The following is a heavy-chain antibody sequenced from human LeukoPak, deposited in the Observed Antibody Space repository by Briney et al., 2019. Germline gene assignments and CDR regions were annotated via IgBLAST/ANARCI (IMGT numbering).Heavy chain of an antibody. CDR1: GYTFTSYD. D-gene: IGHD6-19*01. CDR2: MNPNSGNT. CDR3: ARVEDSLYSSGWYSIGY. J-gene: IGHJ4*02. Sequence: EASVKVSCKASGYTFTSYDINWVRQATGQGLEWMGWMNPNSGNTGYAQKFQGRVTMTRNTSISTAYMELSSLRSEDTAVYYCARVEDSLYSSGWYSIGYWDQGTLVTVSS. V-gene: IGHV1-8*01.